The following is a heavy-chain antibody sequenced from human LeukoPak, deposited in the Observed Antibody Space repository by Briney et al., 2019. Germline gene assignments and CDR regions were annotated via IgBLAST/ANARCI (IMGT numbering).Heavy chain of an antibody. CDR3: ARSGFMGDYDWFDP. D-gene: IGHD3-16*01. V-gene: IGHV4-59*08. Sequence: PSETLSLTCTVSGGSISSYYWSWIRQPPGKGQEWIGYIYYSGSTNYSPSLKSRVTISVDTSKNQFSLKLSSVTAADTAVYYCARSGFMGDYDWFDPWGQGILVTVSS. CDR1: GGSISSYY. CDR2: IYYSGST. J-gene: IGHJ5*02.